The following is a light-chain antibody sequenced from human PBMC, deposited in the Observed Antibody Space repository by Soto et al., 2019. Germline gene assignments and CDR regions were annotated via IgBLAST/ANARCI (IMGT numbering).Light chain of an antibody. CDR1: QGISTY. CDR3: QQSYSTTWT. V-gene: IGKV1-39*01. J-gene: IGKJ1*01. Sequence: DIQMTQSPSSLSASVGRRFTITCRASQGISTYLNWYQQKPGKAPKLLIYAASSLQSGVPSRFSGSGSETDFNLTISSLQPEDFATYSCQQSYSTTWTFGQGTKVDIK. CDR2: AAS.